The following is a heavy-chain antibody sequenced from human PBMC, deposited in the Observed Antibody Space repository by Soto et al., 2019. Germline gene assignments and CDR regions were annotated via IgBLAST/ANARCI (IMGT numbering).Heavy chain of an antibody. CDR1: GFTFSSYE. CDR3: AKGRVGGDYFDY. J-gene: IGHJ4*02. CDR2: IRDSGDST. D-gene: IGHD1-26*01. V-gene: IGHV3-23*04. Sequence: EVQLVESGGGLVQPGGSLRLSCAASGFTFSSYEMNWVRQAPGKGLEWVSGIRDSGDSTHYADSVKGRLTISRDNSKNTLYLQMNSLRAEDTAVYYCAKGRVGGDYFDYWGQGTLVTVSS.